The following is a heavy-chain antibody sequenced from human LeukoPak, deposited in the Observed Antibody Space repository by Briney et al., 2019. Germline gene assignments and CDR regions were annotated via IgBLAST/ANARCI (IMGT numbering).Heavy chain of an antibody. D-gene: IGHD2-21*01. J-gene: IGHJ6*02. Sequence: GGSLRLSCAASGFTFSSYAMSWVRQAPGKGLEWVARIRDKGSSHTTEYAASVKGRFTISRDDSKNSLYLQMNSLKIQDTAVYYCARGPGRGGEMDVWGQGTTVTVSS. V-gene: IGHV3-72*01. CDR2: IRDKGSSHTT. CDR1: GFTFSSYA. CDR3: ARGPGRGGEMDV.